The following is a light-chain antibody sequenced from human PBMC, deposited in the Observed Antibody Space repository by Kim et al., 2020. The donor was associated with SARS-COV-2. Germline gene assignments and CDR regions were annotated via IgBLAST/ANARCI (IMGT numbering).Light chain of an antibody. CDR1: SPNSGNNY. J-gene: IGLJ2*01. Sequence: HKVQTSCSGCSPNSGNNYVSWYQQLPGTAPKLLIYYNKKRPSGIPDRFSGSNSGTSATLGITGLQTGDEADYYCGTWDSSLSVVFGGGTQLTVL. CDR3: GTWDSSLSVV. V-gene: IGLV1-51*01. CDR2: YNK.